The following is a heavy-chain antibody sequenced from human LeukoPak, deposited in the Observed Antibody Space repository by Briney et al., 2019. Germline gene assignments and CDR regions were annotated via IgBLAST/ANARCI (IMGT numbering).Heavy chain of an antibody. V-gene: IGHV1-24*01. CDR3: ATKQAYYYDSSGYTIFDY. Sequence: ASVKVSCKVSGYTLTELSMHWVRQAPGKGLEWMGGFDPEDGETIYAQKFQGRVTMTEDTSTDTAYMELSSLRSEDTAVCYCATKQAYYYDSSGYTIFDYWGQGTLVTVSS. CDR1: GYTLTELS. D-gene: IGHD3-22*01. J-gene: IGHJ4*02. CDR2: FDPEDGET.